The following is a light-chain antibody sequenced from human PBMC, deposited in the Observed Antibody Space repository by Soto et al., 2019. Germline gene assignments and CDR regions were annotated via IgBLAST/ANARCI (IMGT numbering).Light chain of an antibody. Sequence: DIQMTQSPSSLSASVGDRVTITCQASQDISNDLNWYQQKPGKAPKLLIYDASNLETGVPSRFSGSGSGTDFTFTISSLQPEDIATYYCPQYDNLPFTFGPGTKVDIK. J-gene: IGKJ3*01. CDR2: DAS. CDR1: QDISND. V-gene: IGKV1-33*01. CDR3: PQYDNLPFT.